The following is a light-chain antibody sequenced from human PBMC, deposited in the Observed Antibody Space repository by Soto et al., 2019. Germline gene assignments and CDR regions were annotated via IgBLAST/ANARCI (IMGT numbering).Light chain of an antibody. CDR2: DTD. J-gene: IGLJ2*01. CDR1: TGAVTSGHY. CDR3: LLTYHGPRGLRVV. V-gene: IGLV7-46*01. Sequence: QTVVTQEPSLTVSPGGTVTLTCGSSTGAVTSGHYPYWFQQKPGQAPRTLIYDTDNKHSWTPARFSGSLLGGKGALTLSGAQPEDEADSYRLLTYHGPRGLRVVFGGGTKLTVL.